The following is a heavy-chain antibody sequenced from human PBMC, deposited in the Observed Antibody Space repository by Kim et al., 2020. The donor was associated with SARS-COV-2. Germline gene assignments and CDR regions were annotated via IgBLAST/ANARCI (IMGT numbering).Heavy chain of an antibody. CDR3: ARGGDWSSTSCYFYYY. D-gene: IGHD2-2*01. CDR1: GFDFGTHS. V-gene: IGHV3-21*01. Sequence: GGSLRLSCAASGFDFGTHSMNWVRQAPGKGLEWVSSIGGASNYIYYADSVKGRFTISRDNAKNSLYLQMNSLRAEDTAVYYCARGGDWSSTSCYFYYY. J-gene: IGHJ6*01. CDR2: IGGASNYI.